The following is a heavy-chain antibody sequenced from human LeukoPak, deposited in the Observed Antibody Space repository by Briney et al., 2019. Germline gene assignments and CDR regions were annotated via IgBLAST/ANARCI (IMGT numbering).Heavy chain of an antibody. J-gene: IGHJ6*03. CDR3: ARHDTDSAAAHHYYYMDV. Sequence: PSETLSLACTVSGGSISSYYWSWIRQPPGKGLEWIGYIYYSGSTNYNPSLKSRVTISVDTSKNQFSLKLSSVTAADTAVYYCARHDTDSAAAHHYYYMDVWGKGTTVTVSS. CDR1: GGSISSYY. V-gene: IGHV4-59*08. D-gene: IGHD6-13*01. CDR2: IYYSGST.